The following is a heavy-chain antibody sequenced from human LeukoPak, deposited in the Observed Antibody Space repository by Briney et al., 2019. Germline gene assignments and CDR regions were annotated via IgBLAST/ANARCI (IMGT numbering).Heavy chain of an antibody. V-gene: IGHV4-39*01. D-gene: IGHD4-11*01. Sequence: KPSETLSLTCAVSGXSISSRSYYWGWIRQPPGKGLKCIGSFYYNGSTYSNPSLKSRVTISVDTSKNQFSLKLSSVTAADTAVYYCARRGVTGEYFDYWGPGTLVTVSS. CDR1: GXSISSRSYY. J-gene: IGHJ4*02. CDR2: FYYNGST. CDR3: ARRGVTGEYFDY.